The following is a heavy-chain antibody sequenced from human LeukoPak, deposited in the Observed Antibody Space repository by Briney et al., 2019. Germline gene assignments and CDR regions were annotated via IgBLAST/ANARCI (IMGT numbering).Heavy chain of an antibody. V-gene: IGHV3-21*01. CDR2: ISSSSSYI. D-gene: IGHD4-17*01. Sequence: PGGSLRLSCAASGFTFSSYSMNWVRQAPGKGLEWVSSISSSSSYIYYADSVKGRFTISRDNAKNSLYLQMNSLRAEDTAVYYCARPLKTTVTTIGYWGQGTLVTVSS. CDR1: GFTFSSYS. CDR3: ARPLKTTVTTIGY. J-gene: IGHJ4*02.